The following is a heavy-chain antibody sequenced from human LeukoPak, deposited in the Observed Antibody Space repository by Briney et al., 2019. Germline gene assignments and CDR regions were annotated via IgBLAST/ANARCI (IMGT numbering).Heavy chain of an antibody. Sequence: PGGSLRLSCAASGFTFSRYAMSWVRQAPGKGLEWVSTISSSGGDTYYADSVKGRFTVSRDNSKNTLYLQMNSLRAEETAVYYCAKMSGYENNRPRLAVYGMDVWGQGTTVTVSS. CDR3: AKMSGYENNRPRLAVYGMDV. V-gene: IGHV3-23*01. CDR1: GFTFSRYA. J-gene: IGHJ6*02. CDR2: ISSSGGDT. D-gene: IGHD5-12*01.